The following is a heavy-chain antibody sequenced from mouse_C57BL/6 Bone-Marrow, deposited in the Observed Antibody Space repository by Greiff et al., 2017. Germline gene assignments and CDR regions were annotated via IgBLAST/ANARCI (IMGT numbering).Heavy chain of an antibody. D-gene: IGHD1-1*01. CDR2: IHPNSGST. CDR1: GYTFTSYW. CDR3: ARSMGYGRALYYFDY. V-gene: IGHV1-64*01. J-gene: IGHJ2*01. Sequence: QVQLQQPGAELVKPGASVKLSCKASGYTFTSYWMHWVKQRPGQGLEWIGMIHPNSGSTNYNEKFKSKATLTVDKSSSTAYMQLSSLTSEDSAVXYCARSMGYGRALYYFDYWGQGTTLTVSS.